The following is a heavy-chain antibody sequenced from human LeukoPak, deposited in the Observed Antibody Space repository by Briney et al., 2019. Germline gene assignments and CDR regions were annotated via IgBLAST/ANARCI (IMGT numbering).Heavy chain of an antibody. J-gene: IGHJ4*02. CDR1: GYTFTGYY. D-gene: IGHD6-19*01. CDR2: INPNSGGT. CDR3: ARVLAVAGTREYYFDY. V-gene: IGHV1-2*02. Sequence: ASVKVSCKASGYTFTGYYMHWVRQAPGQGLEWMGWINPNSGGTNYAQKFQGRVTMTRDTSISTAYMELSSLRSEDTAVYYCARVLAVAGTREYYFDYWGQGTLVTVSS.